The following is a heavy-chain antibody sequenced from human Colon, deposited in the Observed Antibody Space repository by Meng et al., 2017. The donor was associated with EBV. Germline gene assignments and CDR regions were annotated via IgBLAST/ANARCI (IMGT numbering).Heavy chain of an antibody. V-gene: IGHV4-4*02. Sequence: LYLQDSGQGVGGVSGTLYVTCCVSGSHTRIQSWLSWVRQPAGKGLEGIGEIYNVGNTNYNPSLKSRVTISVDRSNDQFSLSLSFVTAADTAVYYCARGNAYNAPSFDYWGQGTLVTVSS. CDR3: ARGNAYNAPSFDY. CDR2: IYNVGNT. CDR1: GSHTRIQSW. J-gene: IGHJ4*02. D-gene: IGHD5-24*01.